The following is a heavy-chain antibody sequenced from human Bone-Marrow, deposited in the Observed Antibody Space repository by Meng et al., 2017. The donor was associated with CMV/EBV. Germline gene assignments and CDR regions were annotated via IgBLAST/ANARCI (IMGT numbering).Heavy chain of an antibody. Sequence: GESLKISCALSGFTFSSYWMSWVRQAPGKGLEWVANIKQDGSEKYYVDSVKGRFTISRDNAKNSLYLQMNSLRAEDTAVYYCARARRYSSSSPYYFDYWGQGTLVTVSS. CDR3: ARARRYSSSSPYYFDY. J-gene: IGHJ4*02. D-gene: IGHD6-6*01. CDR2: IKQDGSEK. CDR1: GFTFSSYW. V-gene: IGHV3-7*01.